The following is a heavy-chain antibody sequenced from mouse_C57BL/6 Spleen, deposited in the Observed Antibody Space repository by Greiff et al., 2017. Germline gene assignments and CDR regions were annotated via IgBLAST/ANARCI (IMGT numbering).Heavy chain of an antibody. CDR3: ARSVQATGYFDV. CDR1: GYTFTSYW. D-gene: IGHD1-1*01. CDR2: IDPSDSET. Sequence: QVQLQQPGAELVRPGSSVTLSCKASGYTFTSYWMHWVKQRPIQGLEWIGNIDPSDSETHYNQKFKDKATLTEDKSSSTAYMRLSSLTSEDSAVYYCARSVQATGYFDVWGTGTTVTVSS. J-gene: IGHJ1*03. V-gene: IGHV1-52*01.